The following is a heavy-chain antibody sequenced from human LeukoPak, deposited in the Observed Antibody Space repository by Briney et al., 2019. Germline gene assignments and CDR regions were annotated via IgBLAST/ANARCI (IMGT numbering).Heavy chain of an antibody. D-gene: IGHD5-18*01. Sequence: SETLSLTCNVSGDSISTYHWNWIRKPPGRGLEWIGYMQSTGNSNYNPSLKSRVSMSVDTSKNRIVLNLSSVTAADTAVYYCARDKRHSYGRYFAHWGQGLLVTVSS. J-gene: IGHJ4*02. CDR2: MQSTGNS. CDR3: ARDKRHSYGRYFAH. V-gene: IGHV4-59*01. CDR1: GDSISTYH.